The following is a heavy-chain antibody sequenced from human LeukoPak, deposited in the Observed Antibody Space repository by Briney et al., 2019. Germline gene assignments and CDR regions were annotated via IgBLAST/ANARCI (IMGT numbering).Heavy chain of an antibody. Sequence: GSLRLSCAASGFTFSSYEMNWVRQAPGKGLEWVSYISSSGSTIYYADSVKGRFTISRDNAKNTLYLQMNSLRAEDTAVYYCAKVGSGSYYPYYFDYWGQGTLVTVSS. CDR3: AKVGSGSYYPYYFDY. V-gene: IGHV3-48*03. J-gene: IGHJ4*02. CDR1: GFTFSSYE. D-gene: IGHD3-10*01. CDR2: ISSSGSTI.